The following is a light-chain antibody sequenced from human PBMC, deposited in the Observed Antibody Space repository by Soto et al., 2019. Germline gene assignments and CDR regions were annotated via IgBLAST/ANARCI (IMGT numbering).Light chain of an antibody. CDR3: AAWDDSLWV. V-gene: IGLV1-47*02. Sequence: QSVLTQPPSASGTPGQRVTISCSGSSSNIGSNYVYWYQQLPGTAPKLLIYSNNLRPSGVPDRFSGSKSGTSASLAISGLRSEDEADYYCAAWDDSLWVFGGGTKVTVL. J-gene: IGLJ3*02. CDR2: SNN. CDR1: SSNIGSNY.